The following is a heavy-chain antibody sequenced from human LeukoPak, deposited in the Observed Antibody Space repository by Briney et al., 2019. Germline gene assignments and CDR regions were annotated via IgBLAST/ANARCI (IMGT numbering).Heavy chain of an antibody. J-gene: IGHJ6*04. D-gene: IGHD2-2*01. Sequence: SETLSLTCDVYGGSFSGYYWSWIRQPPGKGLEWIGEINHSGSTNYNPSLKRRVTISVDTSKNQFSLKLRSVTAADTAVYYCARVRYCSSTSCPWGKGTTVTVSS. CDR2: INHSGST. CDR3: ARVRYCSSTSCP. V-gene: IGHV4-34*01. CDR1: GGSFSGYY.